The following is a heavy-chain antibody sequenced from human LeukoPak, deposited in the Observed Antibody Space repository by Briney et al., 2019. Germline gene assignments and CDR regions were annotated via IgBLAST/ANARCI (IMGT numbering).Heavy chain of an antibody. V-gene: IGHV3-30-3*01. D-gene: IGHD6-19*01. CDR3: ARGYSSGWLDY. Sequence: GGSLRLSCAASGFTFSSYAMHWVRQAPGKGLEWVAVISYDGSNKYYADSVKGRFTISRDNSKNTLYLQMNSLRAEDTAVYYCARGYSSGWLDYWGQGTLSPSPQ. CDR2: ISYDGSNK. CDR1: GFTFSSYA. J-gene: IGHJ4*02.